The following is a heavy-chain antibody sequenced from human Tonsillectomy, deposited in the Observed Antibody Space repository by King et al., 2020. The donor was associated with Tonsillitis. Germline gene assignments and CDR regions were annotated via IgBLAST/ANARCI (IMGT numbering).Heavy chain of an antibody. D-gene: IGHD3-3*01. CDR2: ISYDGSNK. J-gene: IGHJ4*02. CDR3: ARGAPTLRFLEWFPTFDY. CDR1: GFTFSSYA. Sequence: VQLVEAGGGVVQPGRSLRLSCAASGFTFSSYAMHWVRQAPGKGLEWVAVISYDGSNKYYADYVKGRFTISRDNSKNTLYLQMNSLRAEDTAVYYCARGAPTLRFLEWFPTFDYGGQGTLVTVSS. V-gene: IGHV3-30*04.